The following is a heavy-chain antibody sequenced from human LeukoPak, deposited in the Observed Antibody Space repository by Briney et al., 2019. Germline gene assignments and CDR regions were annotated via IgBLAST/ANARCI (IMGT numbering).Heavy chain of an antibody. J-gene: IGHJ5*02. V-gene: IGHV3-74*01. CDR1: GFTLTGHW. D-gene: IGHD4-23*01. Sequence: GGSLRLSCAVSGFTLTGHWIHWLRQAPGKGLVWVSRINTDGGTTYYADSVKGRFTISRDNAKDTLYLQMDSLRAEDTAVYFFASGNSPGGWLDHWGQGTLVTVSS. CDR3: ASGNSPGGWLDH. CDR2: INTDGGTT.